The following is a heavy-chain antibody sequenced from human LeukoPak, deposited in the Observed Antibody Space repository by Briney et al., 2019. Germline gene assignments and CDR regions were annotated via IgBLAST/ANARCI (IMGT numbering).Heavy chain of an antibody. D-gene: IGHD1-26*01. V-gene: IGHV3-53*01. CDR2: IYSGGST. Sequence: GGSLRLSCAASGFTFSSSWMSWVRQAPGKGLEWVSVIYSGGSTYYADSVKGRFTISRDNSKNTLYLQMNSLRAEDTAVYYCASPTVGATTVYFQHWGQGTLVTVSS. J-gene: IGHJ1*01. CDR3: ASPTVGATTVYFQH. CDR1: GFTFSSSW.